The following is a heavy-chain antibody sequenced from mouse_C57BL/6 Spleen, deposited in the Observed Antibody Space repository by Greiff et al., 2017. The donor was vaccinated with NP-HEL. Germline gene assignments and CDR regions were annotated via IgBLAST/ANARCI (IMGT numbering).Heavy chain of an antibody. CDR1: GYSITSGYY. J-gene: IGHJ3*01. CDR2: ISYAGSN. CDR3: AREIGLRAY. Sequence: EVKLQESGPGLVKPSQSLSLTCSVTGYSITSGYYWNWIRQFPGNKLEWMGYISYAGSNNYNPSLKNRISITRATSKNQFFLKLNSVTTEDTATYYCAREIGLRAYWGQGTLVTVSA. D-gene: IGHD3-1*01. V-gene: IGHV3-6*01.